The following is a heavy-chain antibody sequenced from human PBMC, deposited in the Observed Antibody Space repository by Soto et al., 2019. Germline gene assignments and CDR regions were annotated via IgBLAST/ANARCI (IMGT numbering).Heavy chain of an antibody. D-gene: IGHD6-13*01. V-gene: IGHV5-51*01. Sequence: GESLKISGKGSGYSFTTRWIGWVRQMPGKGLEWMGVIYPGDSDTRYSPSFQGQVAISADKSINTAYLQWSSLKASDTAMYYCARHSGVAEDGTDWGQGTLVTVSS. J-gene: IGHJ1*01. CDR2: IYPGDSDT. CDR3: ARHSGVAEDGTD. CDR1: GYSFTTRW.